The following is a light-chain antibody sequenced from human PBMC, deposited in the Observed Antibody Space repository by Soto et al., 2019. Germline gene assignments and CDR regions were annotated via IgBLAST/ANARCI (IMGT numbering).Light chain of an antibody. CDR1: HGIIIY. J-gene: IGKJ4*01. CDR2: YXS. V-gene: IGKV1-9*01. Sequence: WTQSPSSLASSVGDRVTITXRVSHGIIIYLSWYQQTPGXAPKXXXVYXSTLQRGGPSRFSGSGSATEFTLTIISMQPEDCATYYCQQLKRDTRTVGGGTKVDIK. CDR3: QQLKRDTRT.